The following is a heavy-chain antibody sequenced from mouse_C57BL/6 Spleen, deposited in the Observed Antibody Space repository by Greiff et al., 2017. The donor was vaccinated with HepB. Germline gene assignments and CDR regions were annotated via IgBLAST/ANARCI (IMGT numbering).Heavy chain of an antibody. J-gene: IGHJ2*01. CDR1: GYAFSSSW. CDR2: IYPGDGDT. Sequence: VQLQQSGPELVKPGASVKISCKASGYAFSSSWMNWVKQRPGKGLEWIGRIYPGDGDTNYNGKFKGKATLTADKSSSTAYMQLSSLTSEDSAVYFCARRRLYFDYWGQGTTLTVSS. V-gene: IGHV1-82*01. CDR3: ARRRLYFDY.